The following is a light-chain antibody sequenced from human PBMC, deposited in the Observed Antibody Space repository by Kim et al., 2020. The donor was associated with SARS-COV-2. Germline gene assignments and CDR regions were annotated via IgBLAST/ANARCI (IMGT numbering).Light chain of an antibody. CDR1: QTSSSY. CDR2: AAS. V-gene: IGKV1-39*01. Sequence: ASVGDRVTITCRASQTSSSYVNWYQQKPGRAPNLLIYAASSLQSGVPSRFSGSGSGTDFTLTISSLQPEDFAIYYCQQTYNTPLTFGGGTKVDIK. J-gene: IGKJ4*01. CDR3: QQTYNTPLT.